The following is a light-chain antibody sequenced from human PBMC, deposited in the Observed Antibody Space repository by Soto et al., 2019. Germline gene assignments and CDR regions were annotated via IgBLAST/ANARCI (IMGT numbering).Light chain of an antibody. CDR2: NVN. CDR1: TSDVGGYNY. J-gene: IGLJ2*01. CDR3: SSYTSSITQVL. Sequence: QSALTQPASVSGSPGQSITISCTGATSDVGGYNYVSWYQHHPGEALKLIIYNVNDRPSGVSDRFSASKSGNTASLTISGLQAEDEGDYYCSSYTSSITQVLFGGGIKLTVL. V-gene: IGLV2-14*03.